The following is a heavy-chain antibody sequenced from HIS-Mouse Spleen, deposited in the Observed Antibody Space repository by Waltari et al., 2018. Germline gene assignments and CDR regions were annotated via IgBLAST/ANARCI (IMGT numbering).Heavy chain of an antibody. J-gene: IGHJ4*02. Sequence: EVQLVESGGVVVQPGGSLRLSCAASGFTFDDYAMHWVRQAPGKGVELVSLISWDGGSTYYADSVKGRFTISRDNSKNSLYLQMNSLRAEDTALYYCAKDRDGSGSYSDYWGQGTLVTVSS. D-gene: IGHD3-10*01. CDR3: AKDRDGSGSYSDY. V-gene: IGHV3-43D*03. CDR2: ISWDGGST. CDR1: GFTFDDYA.